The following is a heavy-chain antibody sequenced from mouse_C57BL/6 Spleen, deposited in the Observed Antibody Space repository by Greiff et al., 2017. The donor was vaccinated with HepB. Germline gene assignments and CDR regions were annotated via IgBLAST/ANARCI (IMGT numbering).Heavy chain of an antibody. D-gene: IGHD4-1*01. V-gene: IGHV1-50*01. CDR1: GYTFTSYW. CDR3: ARCTGDYAMDY. CDR2: IDPSDSYT. Sequence: QVQLQQPGAELVKPGASVKLSCKASGYTFTSYWMQWVKQRPGQGLEWIGEIDPSDSYTNYNQKFKGKATLTVDTSSSTAYMQLSSLTSEDSAVYYCARCTGDYAMDYWGQGTSVTVSS. J-gene: IGHJ4*01.